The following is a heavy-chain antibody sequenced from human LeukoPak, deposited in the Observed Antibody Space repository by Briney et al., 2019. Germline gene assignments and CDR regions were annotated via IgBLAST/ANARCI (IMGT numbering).Heavy chain of an antibody. CDR3: ARGPDDSSRD. V-gene: IGHV4-34*01. CDR1: GGSFSGYY. J-gene: IGHJ4*02. D-gene: IGHD3-22*01. CDR2: INHSGNT. Sequence: SETLSLTCAVYGGSFSGYYWSCIRQPPGKGLEWIGEINHSGNTNYNPSLKSRVTISVDTSKNQFSLKLSSVTAADTAVYYCARGPDDSSRDWGQGTLVTVSS.